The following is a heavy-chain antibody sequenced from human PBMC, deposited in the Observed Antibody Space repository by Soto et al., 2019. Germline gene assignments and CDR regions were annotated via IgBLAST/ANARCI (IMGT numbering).Heavy chain of an antibody. CDR3: ARDRDVKAAAYYFDY. D-gene: IGHD6-13*01. CDR2: ISYDGKDK. V-gene: IGHV3-30*04. J-gene: IGHJ4*02. Sequence: QVQLVESGGGVVQPGRSLRLSCAASGFTFSTYPMHWVRQAPGKGPEWVAVISYDGKDKYHADSVKGRFTISRDNSKNTLYLQMNSLRPEHTAVYYCARDRDVKAAAYYFDYWGQGTLVTVSS. CDR1: GFTFSTYP.